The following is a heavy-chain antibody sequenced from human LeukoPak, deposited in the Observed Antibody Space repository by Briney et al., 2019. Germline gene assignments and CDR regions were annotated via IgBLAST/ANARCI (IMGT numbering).Heavy chain of an antibody. CDR2: ISSSGSTI. CDR1: GFTFSSYE. J-gene: IGHJ4*02. Sequence: GGSLRLSCAASGFTFSSYEMNWVRQAPGEGLEWVSYISSSGSTIYYADSVKGRFTISRDNAKNSLYLQMNSLRAEDTAVYYCARGYSSGWYIPCGYWGQGTLVTVSS. CDR3: ARGYSSGWYIPCGY. D-gene: IGHD6-19*01. V-gene: IGHV3-48*03.